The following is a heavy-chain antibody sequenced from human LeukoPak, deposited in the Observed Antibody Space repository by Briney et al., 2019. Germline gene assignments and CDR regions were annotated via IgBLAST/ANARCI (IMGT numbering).Heavy chain of an antibody. CDR3: ARSAPNYGMDV. Sequence: GGSLRLSCAASGFTFSSYEMNWVRQAPGKGLEGVSYISSSGSSIYYADSVKGRFTISRDKAKNSLFLQMSSLRAEDTAVYYCARSAPNYGMDVWGQGTTVTVSS. CDR2: ISSSGSSI. V-gene: IGHV3-48*03. CDR1: GFTFSSYE. J-gene: IGHJ6*02.